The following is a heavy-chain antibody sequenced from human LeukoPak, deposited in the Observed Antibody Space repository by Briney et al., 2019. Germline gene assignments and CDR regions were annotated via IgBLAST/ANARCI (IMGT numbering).Heavy chain of an antibody. CDR2: IYYSGST. Sequence: SETLSLTCTVSGGSISSYYWSWIRQPPGKGLEWIGYIYYSGSTNYNPSLKSRVTISVDTSKNQFSLKLSSVTAADTAVYYCARRVSIYYYYMDVWGKGTTVTVSS. D-gene: IGHD5/OR15-5a*01. CDR1: GGSISSYY. J-gene: IGHJ6*03. CDR3: ARRVSIYYYYMDV. V-gene: IGHV4-59*08.